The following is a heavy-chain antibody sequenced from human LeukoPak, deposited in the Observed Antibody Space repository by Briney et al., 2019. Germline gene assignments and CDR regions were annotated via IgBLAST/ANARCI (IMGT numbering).Heavy chain of an antibody. J-gene: IGHJ5*02. CDR2: ISSSSSTT. Sequence: GGSLRLSCAASGFTFSSYAMNWVRQAPGKGLEWVSYISSSSSTTYYADSVKGRFTISRDNAKNSLYLQMNSLRAEDTAVYYCARDHRQQWPYNWFDPWGQGTLVTVSS. CDR1: GFTFSSYA. V-gene: IGHV3-48*01. CDR3: ARDHRQQWPYNWFDP. D-gene: IGHD6-19*01.